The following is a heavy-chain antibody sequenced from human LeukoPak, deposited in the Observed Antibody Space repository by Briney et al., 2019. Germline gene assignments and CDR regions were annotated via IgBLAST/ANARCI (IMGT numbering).Heavy chain of an antibody. V-gene: IGHV4-61*02. CDR3: ARDSGTTGEVKFDP. CDR1: GGSISSSSY. J-gene: IGHJ5*02. CDR2: ISGSGTI. Sequence: SETLSLTCTVSGGSISSSSYWSWIRQPAGKGWEWIGRISGSGTITYNPALQSRLTISIDTSKNQFSLKLMSVTAADTAVYYCARDSGTTGEVKFDPWGQGILVTVSS. D-gene: IGHD3-10*01.